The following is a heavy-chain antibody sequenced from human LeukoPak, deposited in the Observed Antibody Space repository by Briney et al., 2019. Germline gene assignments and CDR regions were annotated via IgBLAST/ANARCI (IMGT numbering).Heavy chain of an antibody. CDR3: ARRTYSYGFLFVDY. J-gene: IGHJ4*02. V-gene: IGHV3-23*01. D-gene: IGHD5-18*01. Sequence: PGGSLRLSCAASGFTFSSYAMNWVRQAPGKGLEWVSGISASGGSTYYADSVRGRFTISRDNSKNTLYLQMNSLRAEDTAVYYCARRTYSYGFLFVDYWGQGTLVTVSS. CDR2: ISASGGST. CDR1: GFTFSSYA.